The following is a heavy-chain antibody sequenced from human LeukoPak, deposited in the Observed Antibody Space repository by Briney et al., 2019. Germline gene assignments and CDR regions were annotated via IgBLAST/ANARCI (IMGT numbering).Heavy chain of an antibody. D-gene: IGHD4-17*01. CDR2: INSDGSST. V-gene: IGHV3-74*01. CDR3: ARSRRLYWYFDL. CDR1: GFTFSSYW. Sequence: GGSLRLSCAASGFTFSSYWMHWVRQVPGKGVVWVSYINSDGSSTSYADSVKGRFTISRDNAKSTLYLQMNSLRAEATAVYYCARSRRLYWYFDLWGRGTLVTVSS. J-gene: IGHJ2*01.